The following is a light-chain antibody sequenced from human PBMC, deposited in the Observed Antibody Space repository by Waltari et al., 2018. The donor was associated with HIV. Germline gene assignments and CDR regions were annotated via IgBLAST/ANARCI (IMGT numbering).Light chain of an antibody. CDR1: YSNIGSNT. J-gene: IGLJ3*02. CDR3: ASWDDKLDGWV. CDR2: NND. V-gene: IGLV1-44*01. Sequence: QSLLPQPPSASGTPGPRVTISCSGSYSNIGSNTVNWQQQLPGSAPRALIYNNDERPSGVPDRFSGSKSGTSASLAISGLQSEDQGDYYCASWDDKLDGWVFGGGTRLTVL.